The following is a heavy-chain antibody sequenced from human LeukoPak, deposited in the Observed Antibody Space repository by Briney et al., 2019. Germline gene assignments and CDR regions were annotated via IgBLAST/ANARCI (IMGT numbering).Heavy chain of an antibody. Sequence: QAGGSLRLSCAASGFTFSSYGMHWVRQAPGKGLEWVAFTRYDESNRYYADSVKGRFNISRDNSMNTLYLQMNSLRAEDTAVYYCAKVPYYDSSGYPGDYWGQGTLVTVSS. CDR2: TRYDESNR. D-gene: IGHD3-22*01. CDR1: GFTFSSYG. CDR3: AKVPYYDSSGYPGDY. V-gene: IGHV3-30*02. J-gene: IGHJ4*02.